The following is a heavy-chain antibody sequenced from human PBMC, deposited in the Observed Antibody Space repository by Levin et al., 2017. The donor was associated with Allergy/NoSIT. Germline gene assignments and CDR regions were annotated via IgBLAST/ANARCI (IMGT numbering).Heavy chain of an antibody. Sequence: GGSLRLSCAASGFTFTTYWMSWVRQAPGKGLEWLANIKQDGSEKYYVDSVKGRFTISRDNAKNSLYLQMSSLRGDDTALYYCARKGLPDYWGQGTLVTVSS. J-gene: IGHJ4*02. CDR3: ARKGLPDY. CDR1: GFTFTTYW. CDR2: IKQDGSEK. V-gene: IGHV3-7*01. D-gene: IGHD5/OR15-5a*01.